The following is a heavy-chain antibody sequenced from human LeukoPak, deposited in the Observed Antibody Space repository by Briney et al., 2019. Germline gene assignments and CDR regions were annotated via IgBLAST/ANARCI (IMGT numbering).Heavy chain of an antibody. CDR2: IYSGGNT. CDR1: GFPISTNY. CDR3: ARDHITMIRGVSYYYYGMDV. J-gene: IGHJ6*02. V-gene: IGHV3-53*01. Sequence: GGSLRLSCAASGFPISTNYMSWVRQAQGKGPEWVSIIYSGGNTFYADSVKGRFTISRDSSKNTLFLQMISLRAEDTAVYYCARDHITMIRGVSYYYYGMDVWGQGTTVTVSS. D-gene: IGHD3-10*01.